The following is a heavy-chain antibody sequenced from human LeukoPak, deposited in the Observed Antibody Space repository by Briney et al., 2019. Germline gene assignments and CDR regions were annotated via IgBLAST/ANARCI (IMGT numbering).Heavy chain of an antibody. CDR3: ARDSSITTPRGGFDI. CDR1: GYMFIGYY. D-gene: IGHD3-22*01. Sequence: GASVKVSCKASGYMFIGYYIRWVRQAPGQGLEWMGWINPNSGGTNYAQKFRGRVTMTRAPSINTAYMEVISLASDDTAVYYCARDSSITTPRGGFDIWGQGTKVTVSS. CDR2: INPNSGGT. V-gene: IGHV1-2*02. J-gene: IGHJ3*02.